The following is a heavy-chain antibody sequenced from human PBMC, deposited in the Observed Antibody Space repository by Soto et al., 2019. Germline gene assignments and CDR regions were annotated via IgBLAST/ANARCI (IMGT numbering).Heavy chain of an antibody. CDR2: IVVASGRT. V-gene: IGHV1-58*02. J-gene: IGHJ6*02. CDR1: GFDFGSFG. CDR3: SADHPHTAIGWPV. Sequence: VASVKVSCKASGFDFGSFGIQFLRQTRGRGLEWIGWIVVASGRTNYARQFQGRVAFSRDMSSTTAYMDLYDLKSDDTAVYFCSADHPHTAIGWPVWGQGTTVTSP.